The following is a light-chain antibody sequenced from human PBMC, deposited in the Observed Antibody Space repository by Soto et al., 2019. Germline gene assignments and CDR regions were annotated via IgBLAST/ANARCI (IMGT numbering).Light chain of an antibody. V-gene: IGKV1-5*01. Sequence: DIQMPMSPSDVRVSMRDRVTISWRASQSLSRWMARSQQTPGKAPKLLFFDAPSLESGVPSSCSYSGAGTKITLTSSILQPDHVATYCCQQYNRYWTFGQGTKVDIK. CDR3: QQYNRYWT. CDR2: DAP. J-gene: IGKJ1*01. CDR1: QSLSRW.